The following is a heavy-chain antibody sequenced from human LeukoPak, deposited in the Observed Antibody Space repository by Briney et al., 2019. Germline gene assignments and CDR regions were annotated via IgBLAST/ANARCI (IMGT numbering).Heavy chain of an antibody. J-gene: IGHJ4*02. CDR2: ISYDGSNK. CDR3: APAPYYDILTGSQTDY. D-gene: IGHD3-9*01. Sequence: PGGPLRLSCAASGFTFSSFAMHWVRQAPGKGLEWVAVISYDGSNKYYADSVKGRFTISRDNSKNTLYLQMNSLRAEDTAVYYCAPAPYYDILTGSQTDYWGQGTLVTVSS. V-gene: IGHV3-30-3*01. CDR1: GFTFSSFA.